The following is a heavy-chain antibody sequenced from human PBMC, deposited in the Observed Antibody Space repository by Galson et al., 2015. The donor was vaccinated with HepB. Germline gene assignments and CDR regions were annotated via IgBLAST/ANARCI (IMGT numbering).Heavy chain of an antibody. Sequence: SLRLSCAASGLTFSSYGMHWVRQAPGKGLEWVAVIWYDGSNKYYADSVKGRFTISRDNSKNTLYLQMNSLRAEDTAVYYCARGKGNSWDGNWFDPWGQGTLVTVSS. CDR1: GLTFSSYG. D-gene: IGHD6-13*01. CDR2: IWYDGSNK. J-gene: IGHJ5*02. V-gene: IGHV3-33*01. CDR3: ARGKGNSWDGNWFDP.